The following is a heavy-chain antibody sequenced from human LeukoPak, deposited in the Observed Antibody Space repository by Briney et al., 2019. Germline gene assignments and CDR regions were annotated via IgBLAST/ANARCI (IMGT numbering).Heavy chain of an antibody. CDR1: GFTVSSNY. D-gene: IGHD6-13*01. J-gene: IGHJ4*02. Sequence: GGSLRLSCAASGFTVSSNYMSWVRQAPGKGLEWVSVIYSGGSTYYADSVKGRFTIPRDNSKNTLYLQMNSLRAEDTAVYYCARVHGLTAAAGPRDYWGQGTLVTVSS. V-gene: IGHV3-66*02. CDR2: IYSGGST. CDR3: ARVHGLTAAAGPRDY.